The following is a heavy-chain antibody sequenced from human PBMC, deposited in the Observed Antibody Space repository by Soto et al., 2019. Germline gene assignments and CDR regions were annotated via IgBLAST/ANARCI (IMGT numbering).Heavy chain of an antibody. CDR2: TIPIFGTA. J-gene: IGHJ4*02. CDR1: GGTFSSYA. CDR3: AGGECSGGSCYSPRPYAFDY. Sequence: SVKVSCKASGGTFSSYAISWVRQAPGQGLEWMGGTIPIFGTANYGQKFQGRVTITADESTSTAYMELRSLRSEDTAVYYRAGGECSGGSCYSPRPYAFDYWGQGTLVTVSS. V-gene: IGHV1-69*13. D-gene: IGHD2-15*01.